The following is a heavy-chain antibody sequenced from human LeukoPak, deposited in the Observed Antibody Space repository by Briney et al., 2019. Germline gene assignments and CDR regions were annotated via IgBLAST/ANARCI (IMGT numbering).Heavy chain of an antibody. CDR3: AKEGIAAAGSNAEYFQH. D-gene: IGHD6-13*01. Sequence: PGGSLRLSCAASGFTFSSYAMSWVRQAPGKGLEWVSGISGSGDNTYYADSVKGRLTISRDNFKNTLYLQMNSLRAEDTAVSYCAKEGIAAAGSNAEYFQHWGQGTLVTVSS. CDR1: GFTFSSYA. J-gene: IGHJ1*01. CDR2: ISGSGDNT. V-gene: IGHV3-23*01.